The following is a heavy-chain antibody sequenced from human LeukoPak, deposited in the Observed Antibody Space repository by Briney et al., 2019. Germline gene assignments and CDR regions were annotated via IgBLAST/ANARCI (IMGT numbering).Heavy chain of an antibody. CDR3: ARGRANFDY. V-gene: IGHV4-59*12. J-gene: IGHJ4*02. CDR2: IYYSGST. Sequence: PSETLSLTCAVYGGSFSGYYWSWIRQPPGKGLEWIGYIYYSGSTNYNPSLKSRVTISVDTSKNQFSLKLSSVTAADTAVYYCARGRANFDYWGQGTLVTVSS. CDR1: GGSFSGYY.